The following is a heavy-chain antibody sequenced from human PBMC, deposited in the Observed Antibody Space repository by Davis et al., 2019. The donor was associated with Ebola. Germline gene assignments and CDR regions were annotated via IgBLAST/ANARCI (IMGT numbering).Heavy chain of an antibody. CDR1: GGSLSSSSYY. V-gene: IGHV4-39*01. D-gene: IGHD5-18*01. Sequence: SETLSLTCTVSGGSLSSSSYYWGWIRQPPGKGLEWIGTIYSSGSTYYNPSLKSRVTISVDTSKNQFSLKLSSVTAADTAMYYCARGHSYGSMVYGMDVWSQGTTVTVSS. J-gene: IGHJ6*02. CDR3: ARGHSYGSMVYGMDV. CDR2: IYSSGST.